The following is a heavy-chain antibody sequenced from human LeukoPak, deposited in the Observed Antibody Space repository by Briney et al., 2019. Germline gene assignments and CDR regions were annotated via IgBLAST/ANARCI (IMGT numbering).Heavy chain of an antibody. CDR1: GYTFTNYD. V-gene: IGHV1-8*01. J-gene: IGHJ4*02. D-gene: IGHD6-19*01. CDR3: ARSLRGWYKDY. CDR2: MNPNSGNT. Sequence: ASVKVSSKASGYTFTNYDINWVRQATEQGLEWMGWMNPNSGNTAYAQKFQDRVSMTGDTSISTAYMELSSLRSEDTAVYYCARSLRGWYKDYWGQGTLVTVSS.